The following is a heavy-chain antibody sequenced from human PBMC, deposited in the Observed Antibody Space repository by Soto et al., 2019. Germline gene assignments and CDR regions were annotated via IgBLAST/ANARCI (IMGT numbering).Heavy chain of an antibody. Sequence: EVQLVETGGGLIQPGGSLSLSCAASGFAVSNSYMSWVRQAPGKGLEWVSVIYADGTTHSADSVRGRFTISRDSSRNTVYLQMNNLRAEDTAVYYCARDGNGDSVIEHWGQGTLVTVSS. CDR2: IYADGTT. CDR3: ARDGNGDSVIEH. J-gene: IGHJ1*01. V-gene: IGHV3-53*02. D-gene: IGHD4-17*01. CDR1: GFAVSNSY.